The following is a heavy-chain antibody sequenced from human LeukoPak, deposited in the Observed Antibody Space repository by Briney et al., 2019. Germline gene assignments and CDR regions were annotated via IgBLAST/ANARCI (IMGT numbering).Heavy chain of an antibody. V-gene: IGHV3-23*01. CDR2: ISGSGGST. D-gene: IGHD6-6*01. CDR3: AKDPKQLVPHPAEYFQH. J-gene: IGHJ1*01. Sequence: GGSLRLSCAASGFTFSSYAMSWVRQAPGKGLEWVSAISGSGGSTYYADSVKGRFTISRDNSKNTLYLQMNSLRAEDTAVYYCAKDPKQLVPHPAEYFQHWGQGTLVTVSS. CDR1: GFTFSSYA.